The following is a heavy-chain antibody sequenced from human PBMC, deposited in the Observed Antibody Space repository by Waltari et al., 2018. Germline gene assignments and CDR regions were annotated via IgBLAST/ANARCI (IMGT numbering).Heavy chain of an antibody. CDR3: AKEDCGCVDH. CDR2: IYSGGTT. Sequence: EVQLLESGGGLVQTGGSLRLSCAASGFTFKNYAMSLVRQAPGKGMELCSVIYSGGTTYYADSVKGRFTISRDNSKNTLYLQMNSLGPEDTAVYHCAKEDCGCVDHWGQGTLVTVSS. J-gene: IGHJ5*02. D-gene: IGHD3-10*01. V-gene: IGHV3-23*03. CDR1: GFTFKNYA.